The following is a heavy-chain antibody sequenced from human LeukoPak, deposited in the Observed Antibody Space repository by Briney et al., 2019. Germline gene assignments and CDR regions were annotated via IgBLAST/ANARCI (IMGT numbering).Heavy chain of an antibody. CDR2: ISGYNGNT. Sequence: ASVKVSCKASGYTFENYGITWVRQAPGQGLEWMGWISGYNGNTDYAEKLQGRVTMTTDTSTSTAYMELRSLRPDDTAVYYCARTTAGATEGAFDIWGQGTMVTVSS. D-gene: IGHD1-26*01. CDR3: ARTTAGATEGAFDI. J-gene: IGHJ3*02. CDR1: GYTFENYG. V-gene: IGHV1-18*01.